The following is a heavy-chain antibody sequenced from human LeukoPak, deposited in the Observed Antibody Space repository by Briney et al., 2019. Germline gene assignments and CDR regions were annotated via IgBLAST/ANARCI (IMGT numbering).Heavy chain of an antibody. Sequence: PSETLSLTCSVSGDSISSNSYYWGWIRQPPGKGLEWIGSIYYSGSTDYSPSLKSRATISVDTSKNQLSLKLSSVTTADTAVYYCARVGYSSSSGDDYWGQGTLVTVSS. D-gene: IGHD6-6*01. CDR3: ARVGYSSSSGDDY. J-gene: IGHJ4*02. CDR2: IYYSGST. V-gene: IGHV4-39*01. CDR1: GDSISSNSYY.